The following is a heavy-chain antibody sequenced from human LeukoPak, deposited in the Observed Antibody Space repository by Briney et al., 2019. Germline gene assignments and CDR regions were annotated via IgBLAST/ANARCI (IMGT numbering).Heavy chain of an antibody. CDR3: AKWGSGSYYKGSFDY. V-gene: IGHV3-23*01. D-gene: IGHD3-10*01. J-gene: IGHJ4*02. CDR1: GFTFSSYS. Sequence: GGSLRLSCAASGFTFSSYSMSWVRQAPGKGLEWVSTISGSGESTYYADSVKGRFTISRDNSKNTLYLQMNSLRAEDTAVYYCAKWGSGSYYKGSFDYWGQGTLVTVSS. CDR2: ISGSGEST.